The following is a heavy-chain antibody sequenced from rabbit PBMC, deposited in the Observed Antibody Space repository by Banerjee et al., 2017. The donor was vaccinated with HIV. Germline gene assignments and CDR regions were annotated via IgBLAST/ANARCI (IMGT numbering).Heavy chain of an antibody. CDR2: TYTDVGSI. CDR1: GFSFTNKYV. J-gene: IGHJ6*01. Sequence: QEQLEESGGDLVKPEGSLTLTCTASGFSFTNKYVMCWVRQAPGKGLEWIACTYTDVGSIVYANWAKGRFTISKPSSTTVTLQMTSLTAADTATYFCARHVHFVGSDLWGQGTLVTVS. CDR3: ARHVHFVGSDL. D-gene: IGHD3-1*01. V-gene: IGHV1S45*01.